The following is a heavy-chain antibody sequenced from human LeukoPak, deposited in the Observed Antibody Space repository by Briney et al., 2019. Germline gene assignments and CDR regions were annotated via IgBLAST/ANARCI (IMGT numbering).Heavy chain of an antibody. D-gene: IGHD2-21*01. CDR1: GYTCTSYY. V-gene: IGHV1-46*01. CDR2: INPSGGST. CDR3: ARDYGRLRLCWHRPLDY. J-gene: IGHJ4*02. Sequence: ASVKVSCKASGYTCTSYYMHWVRQAPGQGLEWMGIINPSGGSTSYAQKFQGRVTMTRDTSTSTVYMELSSLRSEDTAVYYCARDYGRLRLCWHRPLDYWGQGTLVTVSS.